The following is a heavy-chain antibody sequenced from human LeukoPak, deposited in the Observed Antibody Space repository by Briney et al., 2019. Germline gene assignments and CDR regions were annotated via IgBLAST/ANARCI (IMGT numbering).Heavy chain of an antibody. CDR3: TREGEGYCSSTSCLDY. D-gene: IGHD2-2*01. CDR1: GFTFGGYA. J-gene: IGHJ4*02. Sequence: GGSLRLSCTASGFTFGGYAMSWVRQAPGKGLEWVGFIRSKAYGGTTEYAASVKGRFTISRDDSKSIAYLQMNSLKTEDTAVYYCTREGEGYCSSTSCLDYWGQGTLVTVSS. V-gene: IGHV3-49*04. CDR2: IRSKAYGGTT.